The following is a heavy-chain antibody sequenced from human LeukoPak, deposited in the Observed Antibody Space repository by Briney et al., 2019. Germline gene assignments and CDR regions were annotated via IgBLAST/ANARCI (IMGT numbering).Heavy chain of an antibody. CDR3: ARAHVASTVVSVGV. D-gene: IGHD6-19*01. Sequence: GGSLRLSCAASGFTFSSYTMNWVRQAPGKGLEWVSSISSSSTYIYYADSVRGRVAISRDNAKNSLYLQMNSLRAEDTAVYYCARAHVASTVVSVGVGGQGTLVTVSS. J-gene: IGHJ4*02. CDR1: GFTFSSYT. V-gene: IGHV3-21*01. CDR2: ISSSSTYI.